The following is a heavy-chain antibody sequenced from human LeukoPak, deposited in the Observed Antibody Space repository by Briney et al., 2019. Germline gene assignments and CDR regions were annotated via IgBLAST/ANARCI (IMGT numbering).Heavy chain of an antibody. CDR3: ARVLSPDRAPYIADSRSAYYGMDV. J-gene: IGHJ6*02. Sequence: HPGGSLRLSCAASGFIFGDYAMHWVRQAPGKGLEWVSGITWNSVSIGYADSVKGRFTISRDNAKNSLYLQMNSLRAEDTAVYYCARVLSPDRAPYIADSRSAYYGMDVWGQGTTVTVSS. CDR2: ITWNSVSI. CDR1: GFIFGDYA. V-gene: IGHV3-9*01. D-gene: IGHD6-13*01.